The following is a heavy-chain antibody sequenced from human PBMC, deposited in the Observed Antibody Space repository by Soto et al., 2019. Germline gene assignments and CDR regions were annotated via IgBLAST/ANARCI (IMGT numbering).Heavy chain of an antibody. CDR3: ARDLIVVVPAAILYYGMDV. V-gene: IGHV3-20*04. CDR1: GFTFDDYG. Sequence: PGGSLRLSCGASGFTFDDYGMSWVRQAPGKGLEWVSGINWNGGSTGYADSVKGRFTISRDNAKNSLYLQMNSLRAEDTALYYCARDLIVVVPAAILYYGMDVWGQGTTVTVSS. D-gene: IGHD2-2*01. J-gene: IGHJ6*02. CDR2: INWNGGST.